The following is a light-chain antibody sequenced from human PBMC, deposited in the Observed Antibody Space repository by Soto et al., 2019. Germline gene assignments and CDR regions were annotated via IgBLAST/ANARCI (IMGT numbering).Light chain of an antibody. J-gene: IGKJ1*01. CDR3: QQRSNWPRT. CDR1: QSVSSY. Sequence: EIVLTQSPATLSLSPGERATLSCRASQSVSSYLAWYQQKPGQAPRLLIYDASNRPTGISARFGGSGSGTDFTLTISSLEPEDFAVYYCQQRSNWPRTFGQGTKVEIK. CDR2: DAS. V-gene: IGKV3-11*01.